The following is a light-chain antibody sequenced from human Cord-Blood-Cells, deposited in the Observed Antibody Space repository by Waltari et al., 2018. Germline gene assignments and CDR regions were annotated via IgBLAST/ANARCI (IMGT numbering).Light chain of an antibody. CDR2: EVS. Sequence: QSALTPPPSASGSPGQSVTLSCTGTSSDVGGYHYVSWYQQHPGKAPNLMIYEVSKRPSGVPDRFSGSKSGNTASLTVSGLQAEDEADYYCSSYAGSNNLVFGGGTKLTVL. J-gene: IGLJ2*01. CDR1: SSDVGGYHY. V-gene: IGLV2-8*01. CDR3: SSYAGSNNLV.